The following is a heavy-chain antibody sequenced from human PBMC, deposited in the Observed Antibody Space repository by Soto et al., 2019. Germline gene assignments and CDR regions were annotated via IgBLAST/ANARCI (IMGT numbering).Heavy chain of an antibody. CDR3: ARSPLNYDILTGYYSYFDY. J-gene: IGHJ4*02. V-gene: IGHV2-26*01. CDR1: GFSLSNARMG. D-gene: IGHD3-9*01. Sequence: SGPTLVNPTETLTLTCTVSGFSLSNARMGVSWIRQPPGKALEWLAHIFSNDEKSYSTSLKSRLTISKDTSKSQVVLTMTNMDPVDTATYYCARSPLNYDILTGYYSYFDYWGQGTLVTVSS. CDR2: IFSNDEK.